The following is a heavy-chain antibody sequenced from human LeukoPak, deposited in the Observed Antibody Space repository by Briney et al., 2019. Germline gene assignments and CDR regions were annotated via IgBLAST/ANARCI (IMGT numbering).Heavy chain of an antibody. CDR1: GFTFSSYG. Sequence: GGSLRLSCAASGFTFSSYGMHWVRQAPGKGLEWVAFIRYDGSNKYYADSVKGRFTISRDNSKNTLYLQMNSLRAEDTAVYYCASPQGQYSDYESLRYWGQGTLVTVSS. D-gene: IGHD5-12*01. J-gene: IGHJ4*02. CDR3: ASPQGQYSDYESLRY. V-gene: IGHV3-30*02. CDR2: IRYDGSNK.